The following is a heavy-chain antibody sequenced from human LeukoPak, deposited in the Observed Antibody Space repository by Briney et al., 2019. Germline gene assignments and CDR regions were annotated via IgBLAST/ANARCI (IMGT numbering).Heavy chain of an antibody. J-gene: IGHJ4*02. CDR1: GGSISGYY. CDR2: IYSGST. D-gene: IGHD6-6*01. Sequence: SETLSLTCTVPGGSISGYYWTWIRQPPGKGLEWIGYIYSGSTNYNPSLKSRVTISVDTSKNHFSLELSSVTAADTAVYYCARVSSIEAVDYWGQGTLVTVSS. V-gene: IGHV4-59*01. CDR3: ARVSSIEAVDY.